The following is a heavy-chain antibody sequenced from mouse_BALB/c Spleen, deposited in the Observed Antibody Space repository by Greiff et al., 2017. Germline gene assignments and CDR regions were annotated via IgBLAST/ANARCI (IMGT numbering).Heavy chain of an antibody. CDR2: IYPGSGST. J-gene: IGHJ4*01. D-gene: IGHD2-4*01. CDR1: GYTFTDYV. CDR3: GRRRAMITTHYYAMDY. Sequence: QVQLKESGPELVKPGASVKMSCTASGYTFTDYVISWVKQRTGQGLEWIGEIYPGSGSTYYNEKFKGKATLTADKSSNTAYMQLSSLTTEDSAVLFYGRRRAMITTHYYAMDYWGQGTSVTVSS. V-gene: IGHV1-77*01.